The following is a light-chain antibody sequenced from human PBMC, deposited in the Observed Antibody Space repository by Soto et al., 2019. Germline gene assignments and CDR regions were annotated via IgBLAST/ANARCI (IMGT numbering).Light chain of an antibody. CDR3: QQSYTTWT. CDR1: QSISRW. CDR2: DAS. J-gene: IGKJ1*01. V-gene: IGKV1-5*01. Sequence: DIQMTQSPSTLSASVGDRVTITCRASQSISRWLAWYQQKPGKAPNLLIYDASSLQSGVPSRFSGSGSGTDFTLTISSLQPEDFATYYCQQSYTTWTFGQGTKVDIK.